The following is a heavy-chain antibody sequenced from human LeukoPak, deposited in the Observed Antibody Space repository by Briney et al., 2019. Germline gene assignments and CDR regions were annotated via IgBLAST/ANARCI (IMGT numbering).Heavy chain of an antibody. D-gene: IGHD3-10*01. Sequence: SETLSLTCTVSGGSISTYYWSWIRQPPGKGLEWIGYIYYSGGTNYNPSLKSRVTISVDTSKNQFSLKLSSVTAADTAVYYCAKGPGIQDVWGQGTTVTVSS. CDR3: AKGPGIQDV. CDR1: GGSISTYY. CDR2: IYYSGGT. J-gene: IGHJ6*02. V-gene: IGHV4-59*01.